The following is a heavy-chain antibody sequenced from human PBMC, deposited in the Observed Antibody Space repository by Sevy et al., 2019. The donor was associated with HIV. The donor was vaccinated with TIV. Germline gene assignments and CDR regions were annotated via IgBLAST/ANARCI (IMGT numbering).Heavy chain of an antibody. J-gene: IGHJ3*02. Sequence: GGSLRLSCAASGFTFSSYSMNWVRQAPGKGLEWVSSISSSSSYIYYADSVKGRFTISRDNAKNSLYLQMNSLRAEDTAVYYCAREDGYNYAFDIWGLGTMVTVSS. CDR3: AREDGYNYAFDI. D-gene: IGHD1-1*01. CDR1: GFTFSSYS. CDR2: ISSSSSYI. V-gene: IGHV3-21*01.